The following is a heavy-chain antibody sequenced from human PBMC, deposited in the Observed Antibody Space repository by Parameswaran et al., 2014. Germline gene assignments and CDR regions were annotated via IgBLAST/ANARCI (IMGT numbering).Heavy chain of an antibody. D-gene: IGHD3-22*01. CDR2: IIPIFGTA. CDR3: ARDGPYYYDSSGYYAHYYFDY. V-gene: IGHV1-69*01. J-gene: IGHJ4*02. Sequence: WVRQAPGQGLEWMGGIIPIFGTANYAQKFQGRVTITADESTSTAYMELSSLRSEDTAVYYCARDGPYYYDSSGYYAHYYFDYWGQGTLVTVSS.